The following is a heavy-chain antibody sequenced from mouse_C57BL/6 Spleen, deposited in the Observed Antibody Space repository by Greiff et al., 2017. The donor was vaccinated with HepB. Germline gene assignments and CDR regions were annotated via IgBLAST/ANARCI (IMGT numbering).Heavy chain of an antibody. CDR2: ISDGGSYT. Sequence: EVHLVESGGGLVKPGGSLKLSCAASGFTFSSYAMSWVRQTPEKRLEWVATISDGGSYTYYPDNVKGRFTISRDNAKNNLYLQMSHLKSEDTAMYYCARGDYGSSYLYYFDYWGQGTTLTVSS. D-gene: IGHD1-1*01. CDR3: ARGDYGSSYLYYFDY. CDR1: GFTFSSYA. J-gene: IGHJ2*01. V-gene: IGHV5-4*01.